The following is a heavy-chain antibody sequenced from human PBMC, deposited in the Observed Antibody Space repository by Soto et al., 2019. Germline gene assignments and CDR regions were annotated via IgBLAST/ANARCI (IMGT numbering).Heavy chain of an antibody. V-gene: IGHV3-21*01. Sequence: GGSLRLSCAASGFTFRSFTMNWVRQAPGKGLEWVSTISSNSAYIYYTDALRGRFTISRDNAKNSLHLQMDSLRAEDTAVYYCTRDASRDSSARGWFDPWGPGTLVTVS. CDR2: ISSNSAYI. CDR3: TRDASRDSSARGWFDP. D-gene: IGHD6-13*01. J-gene: IGHJ5*02. CDR1: GFTFRSFT.